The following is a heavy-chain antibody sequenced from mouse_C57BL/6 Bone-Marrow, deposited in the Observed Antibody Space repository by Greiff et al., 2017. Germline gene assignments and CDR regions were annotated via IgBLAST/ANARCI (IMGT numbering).Heavy chain of an antibody. V-gene: IGHV1-81*01. CDR2: IYPRSGNT. J-gene: IGHJ2*01. D-gene: IGHD1-3*01. CDR1: GYTFTSYG. CDR3: AREGGGSSDY. Sequence: QVHVKQSGAELARPGASVKLSCKASGYTFTSYGISWVKQRTGQGLEWIGEIYPRSGNTYYNEKFKGKATLTADKSSSTAYMELRSLTSEDSAVYFCAREGGGSSDYWGQGTTLTVSS.